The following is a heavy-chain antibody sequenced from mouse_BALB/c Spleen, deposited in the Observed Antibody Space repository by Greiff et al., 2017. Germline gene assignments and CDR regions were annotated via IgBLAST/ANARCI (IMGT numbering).Heavy chain of an antibody. CDR2: IDPANGNT. CDR3: DFCDGYSLWGAMDY. CDR1: GFNIKDTY. J-gene: IGHJ4*01. V-gene: IGHV14-3*02. D-gene: IGHD2-3*01. Sequence: VQLQQSGAELVKPGASVKLSCTASGFNIKDTYMHWVKQRPEQGLEWIGRIDPANGNTKYDPKFQGKATITADTSSNTAYLQLSSLTSEDSAVYYFDFCDGYSLWGAMDYWGQGTSVTVSA.